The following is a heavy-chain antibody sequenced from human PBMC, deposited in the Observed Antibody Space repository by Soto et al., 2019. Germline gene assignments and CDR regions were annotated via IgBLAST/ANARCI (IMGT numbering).Heavy chain of an antibody. CDR2: ISGSGGTR. D-gene: IGHD5-12*01. CDR3: AKNGVATINYLY. Sequence: GGSLRLSCVASGLTFSRYAMNWVRQAPGKGLEWVSVISGSGGTRYYADSVKGRFTISRDNSKGILYLQMNSLRADDTAVYYCAKNGVATINYLYWGQGTLVTVSS. V-gene: IGHV3-23*01. CDR1: GLTFSRYA. J-gene: IGHJ4*02.